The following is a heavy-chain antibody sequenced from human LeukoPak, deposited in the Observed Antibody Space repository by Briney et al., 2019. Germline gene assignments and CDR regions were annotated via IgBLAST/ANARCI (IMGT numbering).Heavy chain of an antibody. CDR3: ARGPPRYYYDSSGYHGEYYFDY. CDR1: GGSFIGYY. CDR2: INHSGST. V-gene: IGHV4-34*01. J-gene: IGHJ4*02. Sequence: VTLSLPSSVYGGSFIGYYWSWIRPPPGKGLEWIGEINHSGSTNYNPSLKSRVTISVDTSKNEFSLKLSSVTAADTAVYYCARGPPRYYYDSSGYHGEYYFDYWGQGTLVTVSS. D-gene: IGHD3-22*01.